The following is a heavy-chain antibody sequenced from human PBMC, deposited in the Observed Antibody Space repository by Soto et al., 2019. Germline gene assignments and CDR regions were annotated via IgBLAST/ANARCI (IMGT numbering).Heavy chain of an antibody. CDR1: GYTFTGYY. CDR2: INPNSGGT. D-gene: IGHD2-15*01. Sequence: ASVKVSCKASGYTFTGYYMHWVRQAPGQGLEWMGWINPNSGGTNYAQKFQGWVTMTRDTSISTAYMELSRLRSDDTAVYYCARDHTEMVVAATLGAFDIWGQGTMVTRLL. CDR3: ARDHTEMVVAATLGAFDI. V-gene: IGHV1-2*04. J-gene: IGHJ3*02.